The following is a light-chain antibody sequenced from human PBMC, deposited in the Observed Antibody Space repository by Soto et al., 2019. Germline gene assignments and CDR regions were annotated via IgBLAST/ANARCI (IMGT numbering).Light chain of an antibody. V-gene: IGKV1-9*01. CDR1: QDIKTY. CDR2: GTF. Sequence: IQLTQSPSSLSASVGDRVSITCRASQDIKTYLAWYQQKQGKAPKLLISGTFTLQSGVPSRFNGSGSGTDFTLTISRLQPEDFATYYCQHLNHYPPFTFGPGTKVDLE. CDR3: QHLNHYPPFT. J-gene: IGKJ3*01.